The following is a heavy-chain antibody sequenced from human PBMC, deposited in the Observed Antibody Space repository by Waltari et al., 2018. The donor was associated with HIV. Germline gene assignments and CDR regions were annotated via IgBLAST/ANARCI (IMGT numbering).Heavy chain of an antibody. J-gene: IGHJ4*02. CDR1: ALPIRNYA. CDR3: AREGDCFSNRCSGGLMSY. D-gene: IGHD2-2*01. Sequence: VQLVESGGAVAQPGGSLNPPCPPSALPIRNYAPHWVLQAPGKGLEWVALISFDGDNKKYADSVRGRFTVSRDNSNNTLYLQMNSLRPGDTALYYCAREGDCFSNRCSGGLMSYWGQGTLVSVSS. V-gene: IGHV3-30-3*01. CDR2: ISFDGDNK.